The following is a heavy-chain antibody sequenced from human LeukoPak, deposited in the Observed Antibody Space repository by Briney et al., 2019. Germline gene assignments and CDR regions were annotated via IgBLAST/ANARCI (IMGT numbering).Heavy chain of an antibody. J-gene: IGHJ4*02. V-gene: IGHV3-7*01. Sequence: GGSLRLSCAVPGLIFRSYWMSWVRQAPGKGLEWVANINQDGSEKYFVGSVKGRFTISRDNAKNSLHLQMNTLRAEDTAVYYCARGRDGRFFDYWGQGTLVTVSS. CDR3: ARGRDGRFFDY. D-gene: IGHD5-24*01. CDR2: INQDGSEK. CDR1: GLIFRSYW.